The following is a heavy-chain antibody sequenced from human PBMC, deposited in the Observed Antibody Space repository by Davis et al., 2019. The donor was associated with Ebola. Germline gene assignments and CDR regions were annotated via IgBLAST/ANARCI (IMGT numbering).Heavy chain of an antibody. J-gene: IGHJ3*01. CDR1: GLTFRMYA. D-gene: IGHD2-2*01. CDR2: LSGGGENT. Sequence: GESLKISCVASGLTFRMYAMTWVRQAPGKGLEWVSGLSGGGENTHYADSVKGRFTISRDNLKNILYLQMNSLRAEDTAQYFCAKEKDQLTSIGAFDFWGQGTVVTVSS. CDR3: AKEKDQLTSIGAFDF. V-gene: IGHV3-23*01.